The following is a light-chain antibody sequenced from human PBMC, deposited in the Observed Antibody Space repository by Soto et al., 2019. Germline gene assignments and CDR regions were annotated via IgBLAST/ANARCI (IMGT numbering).Light chain of an antibody. CDR3: HHNYRTPWT. V-gene: IGKV1-39*01. Sequence: DIQMTQSPSSLSASVGDRVTITCRASQSIDNYLNWYQQKPGKAPKLLIYAASSLQSGVPSRFSGSESGTDFTLTISSLQPEDFATYYCHHNYRTPWTFGQGTKVEIK. J-gene: IGKJ1*01. CDR1: QSIDNY. CDR2: AAS.